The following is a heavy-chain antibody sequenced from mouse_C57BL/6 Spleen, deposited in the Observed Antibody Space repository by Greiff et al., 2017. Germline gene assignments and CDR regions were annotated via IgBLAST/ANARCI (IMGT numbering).Heavy chain of an antibody. CDR3: ARRAIPHYYGSSPWYCDV. V-gene: IGHV1-82*01. D-gene: IGHD1-1*01. J-gene: IGHJ1*03. Sequence: VQLQQSGPELVKPGASVKISCKASGYAFSSSWMNWVKQRPGKGLEWIGRLYPGDGDTNYNGKFKGKATLTADKSSSTAYMQLSSLTSEDSAVYFCARRAIPHYYGSSPWYCDVGGTGTTVTVSS. CDR1: GYAFSSSW. CDR2: LYPGDGDT.